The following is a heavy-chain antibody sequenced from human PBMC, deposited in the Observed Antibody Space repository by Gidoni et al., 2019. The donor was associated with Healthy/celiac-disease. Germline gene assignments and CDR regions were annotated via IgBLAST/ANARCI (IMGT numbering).Heavy chain of an antibody. CDR1: GGSISSYY. Sequence: QVQLQESGPGLVKPPETLSLTCTVSGGSISSYYWSWIRQPPGKGLEWIGYIYYSGSTNYNPSLKSRVTISVDTSKNQFSLKLSSVTAADTAVYYCAREVDYWGQGTLVTVSS. J-gene: IGHJ4*02. V-gene: IGHV4-59*01. CDR3: AREVDY. CDR2: IYYSGST.